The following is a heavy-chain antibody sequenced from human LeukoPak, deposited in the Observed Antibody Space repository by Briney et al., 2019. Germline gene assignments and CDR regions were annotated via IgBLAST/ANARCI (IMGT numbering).Heavy chain of an antibody. CDR1: GFTFSSYE. J-gene: IGHJ4*02. D-gene: IGHD6-13*01. CDR2: ISSSGSTI. V-gene: IGHV3-48*03. CDR3: ARGEQQQLAFDY. Sequence: PGGSLRLSCAASGFTFSSYEMNWVRQAPGKGLEWVSYISSSGSTIYYADSVKGRFTISRDNAKNSLYLQMNGLRAEDTAVYYCARGEQQQLAFDYWGQGTLVTVSS.